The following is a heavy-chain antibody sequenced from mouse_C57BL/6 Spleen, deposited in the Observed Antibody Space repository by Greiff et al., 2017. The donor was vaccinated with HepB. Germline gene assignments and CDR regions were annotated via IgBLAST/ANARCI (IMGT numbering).Heavy chain of an antibody. D-gene: IGHD1-1*01. CDR2: IYPGSGNN. CDR3: ARCTTVVADAMDY. J-gene: IGHJ4*01. V-gene: IGHV1-76*01. CDR1: GYTFTDYY. Sequence: VQLQQSGAELVRPGASVKLSCKASGYTFTDYYINWVKQRPGQGLEWIARIYPGSGNNYYNEKFKGKATLTAEKSSSTAYMQLSSLTSEDSAVYFCARCTTVVADAMDYWGQGTSVTVSS.